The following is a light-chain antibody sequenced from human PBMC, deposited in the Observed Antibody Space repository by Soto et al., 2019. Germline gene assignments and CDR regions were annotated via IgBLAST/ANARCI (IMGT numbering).Light chain of an antibody. CDR2: GAS. J-gene: IGKJ2*01. V-gene: IGKV3-20*01. Sequence: EIVLTQSPGTLSLSPGERATLSCRASQSVTTSYLAWYQQKPGQAPRLLIYGASSRATGIPDRFSGSGSGTDLTLTISRLEPEDFAVYYCQRYGNSPYTFGQLNTVEIK. CDR1: QSVTTSY. CDR3: QRYGNSPYT.